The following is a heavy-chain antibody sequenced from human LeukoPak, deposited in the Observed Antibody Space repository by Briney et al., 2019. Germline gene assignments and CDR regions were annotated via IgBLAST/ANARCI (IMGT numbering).Heavy chain of an antibody. CDR3: ARYYYDSIKSRYYYYMDL. Sequence: PSETLSLTCNGSGYSISSGYFWGWGRQPPGKWLEWIGSMYQRATVHYNPSLKSRVTISVDTAKNQFSLKLSSVTAADTAVYYCARYYYDSIKSRYYYYMDLWGKGTTVTISS. J-gene: IGHJ6*03. CDR2: MYQRATV. V-gene: IGHV4-38-2*02. D-gene: IGHD3-22*01. CDR1: GYSISSGYF.